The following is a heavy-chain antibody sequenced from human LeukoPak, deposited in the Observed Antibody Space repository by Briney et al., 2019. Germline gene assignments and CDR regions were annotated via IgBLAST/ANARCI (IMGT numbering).Heavy chain of an antibody. V-gene: IGHV5-51*01. CDR2: IYPGDSDT. CDR1: GYSFTSYW. Sequence: GESLKISCKGSGYSFTSYWIGWVRQLPGKGLELMWIIYPGDSDTRYSPSFQGQVTISADKSISTAYLQWSSLKASDTAMYYCARSPDYGDDNWFAPWGQGTLVTVSS. D-gene: IGHD4-17*01. J-gene: IGHJ5*02. CDR3: ARSPDYGDDNWFAP.